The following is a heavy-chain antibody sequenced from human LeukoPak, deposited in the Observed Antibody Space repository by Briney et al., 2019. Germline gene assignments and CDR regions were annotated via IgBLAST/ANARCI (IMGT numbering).Heavy chain of an antibody. Sequence: PGGSLRLSCVVSGFTFSGNHMNWVRQAPGKGLEWVSVIYSDGDTYYADSVKGRFTISRDNSKNTLYLQMNSLKPEDTAVYYCVRDPRDGYGHLDYWGQGTLVTVSS. J-gene: IGHJ4*02. CDR2: IYSDGDT. CDR1: GFTFSGNH. V-gene: IGHV3-66*02. CDR3: VRDPRDGYGHLDY. D-gene: IGHD5-24*01.